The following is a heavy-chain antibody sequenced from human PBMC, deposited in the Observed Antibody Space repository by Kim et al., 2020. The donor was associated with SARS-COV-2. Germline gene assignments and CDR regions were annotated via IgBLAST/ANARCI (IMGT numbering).Heavy chain of an antibody. V-gene: IGHV4-39*01. CDR2: IHYSGST. CDR1: GGSVSTSGYF. J-gene: IGHJ4*02. Sequence: SETLSLTCTVSGGSVSTSGYFCAWIRQPPGKGLEWIGSIHYSGSTYYNPSLKSRAAISVDTSKNQFSLELTSVTAADTATYYCVRHLPYWRGDSWGQGILVTVSS. CDR3: VRHLPYWRGDS. D-gene: IGHD2-8*02.